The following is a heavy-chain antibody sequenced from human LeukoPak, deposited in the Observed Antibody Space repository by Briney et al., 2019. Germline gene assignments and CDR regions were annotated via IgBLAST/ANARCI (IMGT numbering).Heavy chain of an antibody. CDR1: GYTFTGYA. CDR3: ARDRGNYLLPY. J-gene: IGHJ4*02. V-gene: IGHV1-3*01. Sequence: ASVKVSCKASGYTFTGYALFWARQAPGLKLELMGWISAGNGNTRYSQKFQDRVIITRDTPASTVYMELSSLRSEDTAVYYCARDRGNYLLPYWGQGTLVTVSS. CDR2: ISAGNGNT. D-gene: IGHD1-26*01.